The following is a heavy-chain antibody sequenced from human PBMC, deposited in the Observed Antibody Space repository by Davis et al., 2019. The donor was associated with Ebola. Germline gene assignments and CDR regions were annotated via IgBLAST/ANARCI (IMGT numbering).Heavy chain of an antibody. D-gene: IGHD3-10*01. CDR3: AKDVLLWFGEWATYGMDV. J-gene: IGHJ6*02. CDR2: ISSSSSTI. Sequence: ETLSLTCAVYGVSFSGYYWSWVRQAPGKGLEWVSYISSSSSTIYYADSVKGRFTISRDNSKNTLYLQMNSLRAEDTAVYYCAKDVLLWFGEWATYGMDVWGQGTTVTVSS. V-gene: IGHV3-48*01. CDR1: GVSFSGYY.